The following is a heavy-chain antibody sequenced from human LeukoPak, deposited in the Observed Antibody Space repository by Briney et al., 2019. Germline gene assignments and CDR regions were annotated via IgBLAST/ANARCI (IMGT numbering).Heavy chain of an antibody. J-gene: IGHJ4*02. CDR2: IYHNGRT. CDR1: GGSLATYY. Sequence: SETLSLTCNVSGGSLATYYWSWVRQAPGKGLEWIGYIYHNGRTNYNPSLKSRITMSIDTSQKQFSLKLISVTAADTAVYYCARASEGIGYFDTWGRGSLVTVSS. V-gene: IGHV4-59*01. CDR3: ARASEGIGYFDT. D-gene: IGHD3-16*01.